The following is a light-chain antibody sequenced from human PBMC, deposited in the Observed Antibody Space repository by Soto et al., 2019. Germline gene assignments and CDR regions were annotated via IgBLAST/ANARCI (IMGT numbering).Light chain of an antibody. Sequence: QSVLTQPASVSGTPGQSITISCTGSNSDVGIYDFVSWYQHHPGRAPKLIVSEVSHRPSGVSNRFSGSKSGNTASLTISGLLSEDEADYYCISYTSDDVRYVFGTGTKLTVL. J-gene: IGLJ1*01. V-gene: IGLV2-14*01. CDR3: ISYTSDDVRYV. CDR1: NSDVGIYDF. CDR2: EVS.